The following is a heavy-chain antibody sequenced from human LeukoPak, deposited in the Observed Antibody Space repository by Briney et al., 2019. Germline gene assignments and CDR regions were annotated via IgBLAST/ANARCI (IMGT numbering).Heavy chain of an antibody. CDR2: ISGSGGST. CDR1: GFTFSNYW. Sequence: GGSLRLSCAASGFTFSNYWMSWVRQAPGKGLEWVSAISGSGGSTYYADSVKGRFTISRDNSKNTLYLQMNSLRAEDTAVYYCAKGRDGYTHYYYYYMDVWGKGTTVTVSS. V-gene: IGHV3-23*01. CDR3: AKGRDGYTHYYYYYMDV. D-gene: IGHD5-24*01. J-gene: IGHJ6*03.